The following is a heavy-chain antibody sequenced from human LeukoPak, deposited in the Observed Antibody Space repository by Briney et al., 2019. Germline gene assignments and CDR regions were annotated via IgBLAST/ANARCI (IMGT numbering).Heavy chain of an antibody. V-gene: IGHV1-18*01. CDR2: ISAYNGNT. CDR1: GYTFTSYG. CDR3: ARGDFWSGYYPYPYYGMDV. D-gene: IGHD3-3*01. Sequence: GASVKVSCKASGYTFTSYGISWVRQAPGQGLEWMGWISAYNGNTNYAQKLQGRVTMTTDTSTSTAYMELRSLRSDDTAVYYCARGDFWSGYYPYPYYGMDVWGQGTTVTVSS. J-gene: IGHJ6*02.